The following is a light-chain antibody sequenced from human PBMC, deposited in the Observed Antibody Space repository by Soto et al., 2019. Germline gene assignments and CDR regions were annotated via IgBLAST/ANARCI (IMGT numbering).Light chain of an antibody. CDR2: AAS. CDR3: QHRNSYPLFT. V-gene: IGKV1-9*01. CDR1: QGISSY. J-gene: IGKJ3*01. Sequence: DIQLTQSPSFLSASVGDRVTITCRASQGISSYLAWYQQKPGKAPKLLIYAASTLQSGVPSRFSGSGSGTEFTLTISSLQTEDVATYYCQHRNSYPLFTLGPGTKVDIK.